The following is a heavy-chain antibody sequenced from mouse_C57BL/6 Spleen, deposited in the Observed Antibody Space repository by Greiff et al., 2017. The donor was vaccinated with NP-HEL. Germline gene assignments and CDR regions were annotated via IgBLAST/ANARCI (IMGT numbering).Heavy chain of an antibody. J-gene: IGHJ1*03. CDR1: GYTFTSYW. CDR3: ARGGDYDDWYFDV. D-gene: IGHD2-4*01. CDR2: IYPGSGST. Sequence: QVHVKQPGAELVKPGASVKMSCKASGYTFTSYWITWVKQRPGQGLEWIGDIYPGSGSTNYNEKFKSKATLTVDTSSSTAYMQLSSLTSEDSAVYYGARGGDYDDWYFDVWGTGTTVTVSS. V-gene: IGHV1-55*01.